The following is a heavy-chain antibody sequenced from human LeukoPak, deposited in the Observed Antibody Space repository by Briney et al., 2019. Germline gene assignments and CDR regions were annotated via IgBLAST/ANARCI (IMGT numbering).Heavy chain of an antibody. J-gene: IGHJ4*02. Sequence: SLRLSCAASGFTFDDYAMHWVRQAPGKGLEWVSGISWNSGSIGYADSVKGRFTISRDNAKNSLYLQMNSLRAEDTALYYCAKDKSPGGGGWYYFDYWGQGTLVTVSS. CDR3: AKDKSPGGGGWYYFDY. V-gene: IGHV3-9*01. CDR1: GFTFDDYA. CDR2: ISWNSGSI. D-gene: IGHD6-19*01.